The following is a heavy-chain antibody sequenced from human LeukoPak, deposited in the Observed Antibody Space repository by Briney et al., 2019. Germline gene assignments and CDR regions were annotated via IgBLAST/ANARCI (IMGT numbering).Heavy chain of an antibody. CDR2: IKEDGSEK. V-gene: IGHV3-7*01. CDR1: GFTFSVYW. J-gene: IGHJ4*02. Sequence: PGGSLRLSCAASGFTFSVYWMSWVRQAPGKGLEWVANIKEDGSEKYYVGSAKGRFTISRDNAKNSLYLQMNSLRAEDTAVYHCAGLTMTRGVIGYWGQGTLVTVSS. D-gene: IGHD3-10*01. CDR3: AGLTMTRGVIGY.